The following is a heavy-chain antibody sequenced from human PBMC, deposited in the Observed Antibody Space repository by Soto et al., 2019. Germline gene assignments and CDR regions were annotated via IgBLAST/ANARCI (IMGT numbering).Heavy chain of an antibody. CDR3: AGVVWFRGMDV. CDR2: TYYRSKWIH. D-gene: IGHD3-16*01. Sequence: PSQTLSLTCDISGDSVSSSSAAWNWIRQSPSRGLEWLGRTYYRSKWIHEYTLSMESRITINPDTSKNQFSLHIYSVTPEDTAVYYCAGVVWFRGMDVWGQGTPVTSP. CDR1: GDSVSSSSAA. J-gene: IGHJ6*02. V-gene: IGHV6-1*01.